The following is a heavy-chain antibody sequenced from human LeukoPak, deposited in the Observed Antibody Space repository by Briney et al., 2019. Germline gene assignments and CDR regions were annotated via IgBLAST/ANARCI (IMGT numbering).Heavy chain of an antibody. CDR1: GFTVSSNY. CDR3: ARVTDILAYDY. D-gene: IGHD2-21*02. V-gene: IGHV3-53*01. J-gene: IGHJ4*02. CDR2: IYSGGST. Sequence: GGSLRLSCAASGFTVSSNYMSWVRQAPGKGLEWVSVIYSGGSTYYADSVKGRFTISRDNPKNTLYLQMNSLRAEDTAVYYCARVTDILAYDYWGQGTLVTVSS.